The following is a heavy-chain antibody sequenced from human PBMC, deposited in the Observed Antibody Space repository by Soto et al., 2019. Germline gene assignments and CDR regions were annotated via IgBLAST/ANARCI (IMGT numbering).Heavy chain of an antibody. J-gene: IGHJ4*02. CDR2: ISGSGGST. D-gene: IGHD5-12*01. CDR3: AKERQNRWLQRVYYFDY. V-gene: IGHV3-23*01. CDR1: GFTFSSYA. Sequence: GGSLRLSCAASGFTFSSYAMSWVRQAPGKGLEWVSAISGSGGSTYYADSVKGRFTISRDNSKNTLYLQMNSLRAEDTAVYYCAKERQNRWLQRVYYFDYWGQGTLVTVSS.